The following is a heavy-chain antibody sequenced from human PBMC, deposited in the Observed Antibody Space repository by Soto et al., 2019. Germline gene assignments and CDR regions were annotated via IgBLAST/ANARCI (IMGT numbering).Heavy chain of an antibody. Sequence: PSETLPLTCTVSGGSISSYYWTWIRQPPGKGLEWIAYIYYSGSTNYNPSLKSRVTISVDTSKNQFSLKVNSVTAADTAVYYCGRRRGFVNVFDIGGKGKMVPV. CDR3: GRRRGFVNVFDI. CDR1: GGSISSYY. V-gene: IGHV4-59*08. J-gene: IGHJ3*02. CDR2: IYYSGST. D-gene: IGHD3-10*01.